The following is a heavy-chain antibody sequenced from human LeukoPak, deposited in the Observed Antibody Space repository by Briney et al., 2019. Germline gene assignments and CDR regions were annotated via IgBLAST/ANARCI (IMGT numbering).Heavy chain of an antibody. D-gene: IGHD5-18*01. V-gene: IGHV4-31*03. J-gene: IGHJ4*02. Sequence: SQTLSLTCSVSGGSISSGGYYWSWIRQHPGKGLEWIGYFYHSGSSYHNPSLKSRVTISVDTSKNQFSLKLSSVTAADTAVYYCARDGGYSYGPFDYWGQGTLVTVSS. CDR3: ARDGGYSYGPFDY. CDR1: GGSISSGGYY. CDR2: FYHSGSS.